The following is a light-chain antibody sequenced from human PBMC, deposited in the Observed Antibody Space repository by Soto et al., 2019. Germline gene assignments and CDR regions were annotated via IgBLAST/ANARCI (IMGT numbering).Light chain of an antibody. J-gene: IGKJ1*01. Sequence: EIVMTQSPATLSLSPGERATLSCRASQSISSNLAWYKQKPGQAPRLLIFDASTRATGIPARFSGSGSGTEFTLTITSLQSEDFAVYYCQQYNAWPRTFGQGTKVDIK. V-gene: IGKV3-15*01. CDR3: QQYNAWPRT. CDR2: DAS. CDR1: QSISSN.